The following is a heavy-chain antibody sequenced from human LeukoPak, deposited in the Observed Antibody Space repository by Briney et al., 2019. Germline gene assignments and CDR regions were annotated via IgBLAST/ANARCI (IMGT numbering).Heavy chain of an antibody. D-gene: IGHD3-9*01. CDR1: GLTFSGYG. CDR2: ISSSSDTV. Sequence: GGSLRLSCAASGLTFSGYGISWVRQAPGKGLEWVSYISSSSDTVSYADSVKGRFAISRDNAKNSLYLQMNSLRAEDTAVYYCARDILTGYFDYWGRGTLVTVSS. J-gene: IGHJ4*02. V-gene: IGHV3-48*04. CDR3: ARDILTGYFDY.